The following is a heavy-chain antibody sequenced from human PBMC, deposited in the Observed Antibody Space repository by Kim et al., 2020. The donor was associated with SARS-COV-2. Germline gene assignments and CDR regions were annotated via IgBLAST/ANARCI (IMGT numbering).Heavy chain of an antibody. J-gene: IGHJ3*02. Sequence: PSFQGQVTISADKSISTAYLQWSSLKASDTAIYYCARRGWELPGGAFDIWGQGTMVTVSS. V-gene: IGHV5-51*01. D-gene: IGHD1-26*01. CDR3: ARRGWELPGGAFDI.